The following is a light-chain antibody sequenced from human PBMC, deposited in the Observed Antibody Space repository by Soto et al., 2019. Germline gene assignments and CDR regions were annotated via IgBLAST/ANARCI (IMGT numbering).Light chain of an antibody. CDR2: EVN. CDR1: SSDVGGYNY. Sequence: QSALTQPPSASGSPGQSVAISCTGTSSDVGGYNYVSWYQQHPGKAPKLMIYEVNKRPSGVPDRFSGSKSGSTASLTVSGLQAEDEDDYYCSSYAGSSNVFGTGTKVTVL. J-gene: IGLJ1*01. CDR3: SSYAGSSNV. V-gene: IGLV2-8*01.